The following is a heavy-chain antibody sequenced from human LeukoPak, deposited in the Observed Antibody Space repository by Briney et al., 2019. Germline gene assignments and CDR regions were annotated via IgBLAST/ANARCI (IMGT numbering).Heavy chain of an antibody. CDR1: GYSFTSYW. CDR3: ARHLLVPAAIGLFDY. J-gene: IGHJ4*02. CDR2: IYPGDSDT. Sequence: GEPLNISCKGSGYSFTSYWIGWVRQTPGKGLEWMGIIYPGDSDTGYSPSFQGQVTISAAKSISTAYLQWSSLEASDTAMYYCARHLLVPAAIGLFDYWGQGALVTVSS. V-gene: IGHV5-51*01. D-gene: IGHD2-2*01.